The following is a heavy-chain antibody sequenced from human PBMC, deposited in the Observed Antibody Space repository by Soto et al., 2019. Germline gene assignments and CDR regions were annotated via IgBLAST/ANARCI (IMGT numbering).Heavy chain of an antibody. Sequence: HPGGSLRLSCEGSGFTFSISGIHWVRQAPGKGLEWVTIIYYDGGNKYYSESVKGRFTISRDNSKNTVYLQMNSLRAEDTAVYFCARERFWSGYSQGEYGMDVWGQGTTVTVSS. V-gene: IGHV3-33*01. CDR1: GFTFSISG. D-gene: IGHD3-3*01. J-gene: IGHJ6*02. CDR2: IYYDGGNK. CDR3: ARERFWSGYSQGEYGMDV.